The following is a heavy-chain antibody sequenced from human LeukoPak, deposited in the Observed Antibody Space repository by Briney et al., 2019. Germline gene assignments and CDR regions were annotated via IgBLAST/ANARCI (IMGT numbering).Heavy chain of an antibody. Sequence: GGSLRLSCVVSGFTFSDYEMAWVRQAPGMGLEWISYISNSGDSIRYAEAVKGRFAISRDNAKNSVSLQMNSLRADDTGLYFCAGGPQYSGSYGDWGQGTLVTVSS. D-gene: IGHD1-26*01. CDR1: GFTFSDYE. CDR2: ISNSGDSI. J-gene: IGHJ4*02. V-gene: IGHV3-48*03. CDR3: AGGPQYSGSYGD.